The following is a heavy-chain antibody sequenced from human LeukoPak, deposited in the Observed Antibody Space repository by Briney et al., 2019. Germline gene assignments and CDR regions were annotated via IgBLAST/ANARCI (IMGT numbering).Heavy chain of an antibody. D-gene: IGHD2-15*01. CDR3: ASSSRVVVVAATRYYYYYMDV. J-gene: IGHJ6*03. CDR1: GGSFSGYY. CDR2: INHSGST. V-gene: IGHV4-34*01. Sequence: KPSETLSLTCAVYGGSFSGYYWSWIRQPPGKGLEWIGEINHSGSTNYNPSLKGRVTISVDTSKNQFSLKLSSVTAADTAVYYCASSSRVVVVAATRYYYYYMDVWGKGTTVTVSS.